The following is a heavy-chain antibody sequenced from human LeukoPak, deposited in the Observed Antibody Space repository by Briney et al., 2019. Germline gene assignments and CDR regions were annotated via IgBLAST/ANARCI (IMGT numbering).Heavy chain of an antibody. V-gene: IGHV1-2*02. CDR3: AREGGITMVRGVIGWFDP. J-gene: IGHJ5*02. CDR2: INPNSGGT. D-gene: IGHD3-10*01. Sequence: GASVKVSCKASGYTFTGYYIHWVRQAPGQGLEWMGWINPNSGGTNYAQKFQGRVTMTRDTSISTAYMELSRLRSDDTAVYYCAREGGITMVRGVIGWFDPWGQGTLVTVSS. CDR1: GYTFTGYY.